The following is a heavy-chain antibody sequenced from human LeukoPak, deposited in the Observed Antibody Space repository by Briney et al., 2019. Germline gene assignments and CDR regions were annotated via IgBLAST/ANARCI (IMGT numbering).Heavy chain of an antibody. CDR2: ISYDGSNK. D-gene: IGHD6-13*01. CDR1: GFTFSSYG. J-gene: IGHJ4*02. CDR3: VRQQLVLFDY. Sequence: GGSLRLSCAASGFTFSSYGMHWARQAPGKGLEWVAVISYDGSNKYYADSVKGRFTISRDNSKNTLYLQMNSLRAEDTAVYYCVRQQLVLFDYWGQGTLVTVSS. V-gene: IGHV3-30*03.